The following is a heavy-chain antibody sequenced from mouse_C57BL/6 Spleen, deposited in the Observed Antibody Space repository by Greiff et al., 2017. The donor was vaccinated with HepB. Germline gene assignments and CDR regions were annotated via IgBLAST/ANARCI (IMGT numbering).Heavy chain of an antibody. Sequence: EVKLMESGPGLVKPSQSLSLTCSVPGYSITSGYYWNWIRQFPGNKLEWMGYISYDGSNNYNPSLKNRISITRDTSKNQFFLKLNSVTTEDTATYYCAREDYDFDYWGQGTTLTVSS. CDR1: GYSITSGYY. CDR2: ISYDGSN. J-gene: IGHJ2*01. CDR3: AREDYDFDY. V-gene: IGHV3-6*01. D-gene: IGHD2-4*01.